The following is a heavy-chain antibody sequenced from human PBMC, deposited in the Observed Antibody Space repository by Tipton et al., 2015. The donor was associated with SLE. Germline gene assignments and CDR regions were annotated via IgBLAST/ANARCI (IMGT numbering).Heavy chain of an antibody. V-gene: IGHV3-48*03. D-gene: IGHD2/OR15-2a*01. CDR3: TSSSIPSMHYSHYFSV. CDR2: ITTSGSNI. Sequence: SLRLSCAASGFSFSTYEMNWVRQAPGKGLEWVSYITTSGSNIYYADSVKGRFTMSRDNAKKSLYLQMNNLRPEDTAVYYCTSSSIPSMHYSHYFSVWGQGTPVTVSS. J-gene: IGHJ4*02. CDR1: GFSFSTYE.